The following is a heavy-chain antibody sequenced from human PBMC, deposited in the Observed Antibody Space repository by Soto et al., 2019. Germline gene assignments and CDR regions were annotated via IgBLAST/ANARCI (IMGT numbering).Heavy chain of an antibody. CDR1: GYTFSNFG. J-gene: IGHJ4*02. V-gene: IGHV3-30*18. CDR3: AKGLRLVAVFMEFDY. CDR2: ISYDGGNT. Sequence: QVQLVESGGGVVQPGRSLRLSCAASGYTFSNFGMHWVRQPPGKGLEWVAVISYDGGNTYYSDSVKGRFTISRNNTENTLYLQMNSLRPEDTAMYYCAKGLRLVAVFMEFDYWGQGTLVTVSS. D-gene: IGHD6-19*01.